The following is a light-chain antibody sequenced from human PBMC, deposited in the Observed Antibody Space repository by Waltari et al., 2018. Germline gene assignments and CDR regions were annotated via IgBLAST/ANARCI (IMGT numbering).Light chain of an antibody. Sequence: DIQMTQSPSPLSASVGDRVTITCRASQSISTWLAWYQQKPGKAPKLLIYKASSLESGVPSRFSGSGSGTEFTLTISSLQPDDFATYYCQLYNDYSPWTFGQGTKVEIK. V-gene: IGKV1-5*03. CDR1: QSISTW. CDR2: KAS. J-gene: IGKJ1*01. CDR3: QLYNDYSPWT.